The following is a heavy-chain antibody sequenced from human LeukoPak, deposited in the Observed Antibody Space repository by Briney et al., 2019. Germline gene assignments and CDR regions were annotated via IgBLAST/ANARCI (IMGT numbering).Heavy chain of an antibody. V-gene: IGHV4-61*02. CDR2: IYTSGST. Sequence: SETLSLTCTVSGGSNSSGTYYWTWIRQPAGKGLEWIGRIYTSGSTNYNPSLESRVTISVDTSKNHFSLKLSSVTAADTAVYYCARDLGYYDSSGYINWFDPWGQGTLVTVSS. J-gene: IGHJ5*02. CDR3: ARDLGYYDSSGYINWFDP. CDR1: GGSNSSGTYY. D-gene: IGHD3-22*01.